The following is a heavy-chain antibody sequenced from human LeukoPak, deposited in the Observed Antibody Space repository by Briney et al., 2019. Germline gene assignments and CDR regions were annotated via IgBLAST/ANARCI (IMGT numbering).Heavy chain of an antibody. CDR1: GGSISSYY. V-gene: IGHV4-4*07. CDR3: ARDLARRFLAEEYYYYMDV. J-gene: IGHJ6*03. CDR2: IYTSGST. Sequence: PSETLSLTCTVSGGSISSYYWSWIRQPAGKGLEWIGRIYTSGSTNYNPSLKSRVTMSVDTSKNQFSLKLSSVTAADTAVYYCARDLARRFLAEEYYYYMDVWGKGTTVTVSS. D-gene: IGHD3-3*01.